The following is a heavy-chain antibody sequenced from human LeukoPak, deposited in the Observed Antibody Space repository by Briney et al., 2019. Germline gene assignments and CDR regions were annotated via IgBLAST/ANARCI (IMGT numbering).Heavy chain of an antibody. J-gene: IGHJ4*02. CDR2: IRSSSSNI. D-gene: IGHD3-22*01. V-gene: IGHV3-21*01. Sequence: PGGSLRISCAASGFTLSSYNMNWVRQAPGKGLEWVSSIRSSSSNIYYADSVQGRFTISRDNAKNSLYLQMNSLRAEDTAVYYCARGRGVNYDSSAYSDFDYWGQGTLVTVSS. CDR3: ARGRGVNYDSSAYSDFDY. CDR1: GFTLSSYN.